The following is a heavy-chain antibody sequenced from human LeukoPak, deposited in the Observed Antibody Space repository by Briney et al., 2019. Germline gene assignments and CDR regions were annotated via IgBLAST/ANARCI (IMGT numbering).Heavy chain of an antibody. CDR2: IYPGDSDT. CDR3: VRGTSGWFYDAFDI. Sequence: GESLKISCKGSGYIFTSYWIGWVRQMPGKSLEWMGIIYPGDSDTRYSPSFQGQVTISADKSITTAYLQWSSLKASDTAMYYCVRGTSGWFYDAFDIWGQGTMVTVSS. V-gene: IGHV5-51*01. D-gene: IGHD6-19*01. CDR1: GYIFTSYW. J-gene: IGHJ3*02.